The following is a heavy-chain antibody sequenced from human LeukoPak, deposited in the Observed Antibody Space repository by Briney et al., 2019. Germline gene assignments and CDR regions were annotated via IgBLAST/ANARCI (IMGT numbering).Heavy chain of an antibody. CDR1: GGSISSGSYY. CDR2: INHSGST. V-gene: IGHV4-39*07. J-gene: IGHJ6*03. D-gene: IGHD6-13*01. CDR3: ARGRFGYSSNWQSYYYYYMDV. Sequence: SETLSLTCTVSGGSISSGSYYWSWIRQPPGKGLEWIGEINHSGSTNYNPSLKSRVTISVDTSKNQFSPKLSSVTAADTAVYYCARGRFGYSSNWQSYYYYYMDVWGKGTTVTVSS.